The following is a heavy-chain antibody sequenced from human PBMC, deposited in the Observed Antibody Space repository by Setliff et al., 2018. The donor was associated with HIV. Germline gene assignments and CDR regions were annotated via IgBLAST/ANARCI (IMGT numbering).Heavy chain of an antibody. Sequence: GPVQVSCKISGYTLTELSIHWVRQAPGKGLEWMANFDPEDGETFYAQKFQGRLTMTEDTSTDTAYMELSSLRSDDTAMYYCATDPGYSSTWYSESFQHWGQGTVVTVSS. V-gene: IGHV1-24*01. CDR1: GYTLTELS. D-gene: IGHD6-13*01. CDR3: ATDPGYSSTWYSESFQH. J-gene: IGHJ1*01. CDR2: FDPEDGET.